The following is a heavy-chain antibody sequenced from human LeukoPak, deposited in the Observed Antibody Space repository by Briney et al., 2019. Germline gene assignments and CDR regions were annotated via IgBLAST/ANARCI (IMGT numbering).Heavy chain of an antibody. Sequence: SETLSLNCAVYGGSFSGYYWSWIRQAPGKGLEWIGEINHSGSTNYNPSLKSRVTISVDTSKNQFSLKLSSVTAADTAVYYCASRGGSSHGRWFDPWGQGTLVTVSS. CDR1: GGSFSGYY. D-gene: IGHD6-13*01. CDR3: ASRGGSSHGRWFDP. CDR2: INHSGST. J-gene: IGHJ5*02. V-gene: IGHV4-34*01.